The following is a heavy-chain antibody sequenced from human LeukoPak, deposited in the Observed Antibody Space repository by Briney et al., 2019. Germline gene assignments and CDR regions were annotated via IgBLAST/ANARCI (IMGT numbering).Heavy chain of an antibody. J-gene: IGHJ6*03. CDR1: GFTFSSYG. Sequence: HPGGSLRLSCAASGFTFSSYGMHRVRQVPGKGLEWVAFIRYDGSNKYYADSVKDRFTISRDNSKNTLYLQMNSLRAEDTAVYYCAKSAYYYNWNDGFYYYYYMDVWGKGTTVTVSS. D-gene: IGHD1-20*01. CDR3: AKSAYYYNWNDGFYYYYYMDV. V-gene: IGHV3-30*02. CDR2: IRYDGSNK.